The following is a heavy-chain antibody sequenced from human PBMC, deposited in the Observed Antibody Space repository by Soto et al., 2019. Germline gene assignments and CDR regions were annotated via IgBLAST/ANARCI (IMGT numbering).Heavy chain of an antibody. CDR3: ARPRPANSGSYVAFDI. Sequence: GASVKVSCKASGYTFTSYDINWVRQATGQGLEWMGWMNPNSGNTGYAQKFQGRVTMTRDTSTSTVYMELSSLRSEDTAVYYCARPRPANSGSYVAFDIWGQGTMVTVSS. J-gene: IGHJ3*02. CDR2: MNPNSGNT. D-gene: IGHD1-26*01. CDR1: GYTFTSYD. V-gene: IGHV1-8*01.